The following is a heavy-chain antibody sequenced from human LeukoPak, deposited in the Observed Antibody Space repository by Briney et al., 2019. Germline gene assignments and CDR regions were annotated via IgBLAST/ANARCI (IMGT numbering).Heavy chain of an antibody. CDR3: ATEVPASIDYFQN. Sequence: PSQTLSLTCTVSGGSIGSGSYFWSWIRQPAGKGLEYIGRIYTSGSTNYNPSLKSRVTISVDTSRNQFSLRLSSVTAADTAVYYCATEVPASIDYFQNWGQGTLVTVSS. V-gene: IGHV4-61*02. CDR2: IYTSGST. CDR1: GGSIGSGSYF. D-gene: IGHD2-2*02. J-gene: IGHJ1*01.